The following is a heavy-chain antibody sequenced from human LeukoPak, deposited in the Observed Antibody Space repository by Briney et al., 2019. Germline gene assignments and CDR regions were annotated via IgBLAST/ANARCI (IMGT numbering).Heavy chain of an antibody. CDR3: ARKPGGNWFDP. V-gene: IGHV3-74*01. D-gene: IGHD1-14*01. Sequence: GGSLRLSCTTSGFIFSNYAVNWVRQAPGKGLVWVSRINSDGSSTSYADSVKGRFTISRDNAKNTLYLQMNSLRAEDTAVYYCARKPGGNWFDPWGQGTLVTVSS. CDR1: GFIFSNYA. CDR2: INSDGSST. J-gene: IGHJ5*02.